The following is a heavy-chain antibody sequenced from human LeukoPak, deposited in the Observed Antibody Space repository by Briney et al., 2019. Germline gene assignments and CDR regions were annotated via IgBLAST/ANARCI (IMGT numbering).Heavy chain of an antibody. CDR3: ARHSYYDFWSGYSEYFQH. J-gene: IGHJ1*01. V-gene: IGHV4-34*01. D-gene: IGHD3-3*01. CDR2: INHSGST. CDR1: GGSFSGYY. Sequence: LETLSLTCAVYGGSFSGYYWSWIRQPPGKGLEWIGEINHSGSTNYNPSLKSRVTISVDTSKNQFSLKLSSVTAADTAVYYCARHSYYDFWSGYSEYFQHWGQGTLVTVSS.